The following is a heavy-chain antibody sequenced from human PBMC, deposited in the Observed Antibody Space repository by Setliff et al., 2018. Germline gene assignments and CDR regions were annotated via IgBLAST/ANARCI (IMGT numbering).Heavy chain of an antibody. CDR2: ISYSGTP. Sequence: KPSETLSLTCTVSDDSFTSSRYYWGWIRQAPGSGLEWIGSISYSGTPYYNASVESRVTISIDTSRNQFSLELRSVTVADTATYYCVRPGGTTVVARHFDYWGSGILVHRLL. CDR3: VRPGGTTVVARHFDY. CDR1: DDSFTSSRYY. J-gene: IGHJ4*01. V-gene: IGHV4-39*01. D-gene: IGHD2-15*01.